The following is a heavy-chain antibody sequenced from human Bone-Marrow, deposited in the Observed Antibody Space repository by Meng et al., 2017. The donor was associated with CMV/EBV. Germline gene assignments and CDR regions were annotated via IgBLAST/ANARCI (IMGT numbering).Heavy chain of an antibody. CDR1: GFTFSSYA. CDR2: IGGSGGST. V-gene: IGHV3-23*01. CDR3: AKSNWGYYFDY. Sequence: GESLKXXCAASGFTFSSYAMSWVRQAPGKGLEWVSAIGGSGGSTYYADSVKGRFTISRDNSQNTLYLQMNSLRAEDTAVYYCAKSNWGYYFDYWGQGTLVTVSS. D-gene: IGHD7-27*01. J-gene: IGHJ4*02.